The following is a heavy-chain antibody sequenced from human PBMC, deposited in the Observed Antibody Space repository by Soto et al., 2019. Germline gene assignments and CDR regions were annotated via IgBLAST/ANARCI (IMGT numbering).Heavy chain of an antibody. CDR3: GRDLAGVDDS. D-gene: IGHD7-27*01. Sequence: EVQLVESGGGLVQPGGSLRLSCAASGFTSSTYWMHWVRQVPGKGLVWVSRVNPDGTTTNYAASVKGRFTISRDNAKNTLHLQMNSLRVDDTAVYFCGRDLAGVDDSWGQGTLVTVSS. CDR2: VNPDGTTT. V-gene: IGHV3-74*01. CDR1: GFTSSTYW. J-gene: IGHJ4*02.